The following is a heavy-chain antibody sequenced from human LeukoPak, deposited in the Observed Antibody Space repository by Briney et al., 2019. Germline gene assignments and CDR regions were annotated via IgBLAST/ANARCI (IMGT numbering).Heavy chain of an antibody. V-gene: IGHV4-39*07. Sequence: SESLSLTCTVSGGSISSSSYYWGWIRQPPGKGLEWIGIIYYSGSTYYNPSLKSRVTISVDTSKNQFSLKLSSVTAADTAVYYCARDGATDPRYSSSPGAFDIWGQGTMVTVSS. CDR1: GGSISSSSYY. J-gene: IGHJ3*02. CDR2: IYYSGST. CDR3: ARDGATDPRYSSSPGAFDI. D-gene: IGHD6-13*01.